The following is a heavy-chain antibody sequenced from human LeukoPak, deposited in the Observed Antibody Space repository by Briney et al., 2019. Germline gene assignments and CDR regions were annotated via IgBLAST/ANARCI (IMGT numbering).Heavy chain of an antibody. D-gene: IGHD2-2*02. CDR1: GYTFTSYG. CDR3: ARDIVVVPAAIPPWDNWFDP. J-gene: IGHJ5*02. Sequence: ASVKVSCKASGYTFTSYGISWVRQAPGQGLEWMGWISAYNGNTNYAQKLQGRVTMTTDTSTSTAYMELRSLRSDDTAVYYCARDIVVVPAAIPPWDNWFDPWGQGTLVTVSS. V-gene: IGHV1-18*01. CDR2: ISAYNGNT.